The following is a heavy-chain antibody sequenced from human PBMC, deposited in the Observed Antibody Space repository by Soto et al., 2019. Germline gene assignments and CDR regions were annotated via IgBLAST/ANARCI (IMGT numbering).Heavy chain of an antibody. CDR3: ARLHSSGYYYGYYFDY. Sequence: TLSLPCTVSGGSISSGCYYWSWIRQHPGKGLEWIGYIYYSGSTYYNPSLKSRVTISVDTSKNQFSLKLSSVTAADTAVYYCARLHSSGYYYGYYFDYWGQEPWSPSPQ. J-gene: IGHJ4*01. D-gene: IGHD3-22*01. CDR2: IYYSGST. V-gene: IGHV4-31*03. CDR1: GGSISSGCYY.